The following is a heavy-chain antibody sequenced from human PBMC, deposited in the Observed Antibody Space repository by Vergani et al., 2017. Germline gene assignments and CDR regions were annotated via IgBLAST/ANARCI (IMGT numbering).Heavy chain of an antibody. V-gene: IGHV3-23*01. CDR1: GFTFSSYA. CDR2: ISGSGGRT. D-gene: IGHD2-2*01. J-gene: IGHJ4*02. Sequence: EVQLLESGGGLVQPGGSLRRSCAASGFTFSSYAMSWVRQAQGKGLEWVAAISGSGGRTYYADSVKGRFTISRENSKNTLYLQMNSLRAEDTAVYYCAKARIGYCSSTSCYLFDYWGQGTLVTVSS. CDR3: AKARIGYCSSTSCYLFDY.